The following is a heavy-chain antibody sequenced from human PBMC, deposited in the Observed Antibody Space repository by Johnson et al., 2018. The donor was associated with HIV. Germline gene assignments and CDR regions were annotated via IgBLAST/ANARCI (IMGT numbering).Heavy chain of an antibody. J-gene: IGHJ3*02. CDR1: GFTFSSYG. D-gene: IGHD3-22*01. V-gene: IGHV3-30*04. CDR3: ARDSYDISGQQHDAFDI. Sequence: QVHLVESGGGVLQPGKSLRLSCSASGFTFSSYGLHWVRQAPGKGLEWVAVISFDGRNKFYADSVKGRFTISRDNAKNSLYLQMNSLRAEDTAVYYCARDSYDISGQQHDAFDIWGQGTMVTVSS. CDR2: ISFDGRNK.